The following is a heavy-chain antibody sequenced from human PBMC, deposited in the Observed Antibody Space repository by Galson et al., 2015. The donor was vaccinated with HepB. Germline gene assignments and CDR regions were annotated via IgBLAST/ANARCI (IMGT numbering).Heavy chain of an antibody. CDR1: GDSVSSNSAA. V-gene: IGHV6-1*01. CDR3: ARVGSYDSSGYYLARAYYYGMDV. CDR2: TYYRSKWYN. J-gene: IGHJ6*02. D-gene: IGHD3-22*01. Sequence: CAISGDSVSSNSAAWNWIRQSPSRGLEWLGRTYYRSKWYNDYAVSVKSRITINPDTSKNQFSLQLNSVTPEDTAVYYCARVGSYDSSGYYLARAYYYGMDVWGQGTTVTVSS.